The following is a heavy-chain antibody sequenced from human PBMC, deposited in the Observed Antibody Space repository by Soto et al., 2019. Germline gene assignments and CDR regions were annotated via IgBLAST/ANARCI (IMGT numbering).Heavy chain of an antibody. CDR3: ASTHIAPTPRAWFDP. D-gene: IGHD5-12*01. V-gene: IGHV5-51*01. Sequence: PGESLKISCKASGYTFTNDWIGWVRQMPGKGLEWMGIIYPSDSDTRYNPSFQGQVTISVDKSISTAYLQWSSLKASETAMYYCASTHIAPTPRAWFDPSGQGTLVTVSS. CDR1: GYTFTNDW. J-gene: IGHJ5*02. CDR2: IYPSDSDT.